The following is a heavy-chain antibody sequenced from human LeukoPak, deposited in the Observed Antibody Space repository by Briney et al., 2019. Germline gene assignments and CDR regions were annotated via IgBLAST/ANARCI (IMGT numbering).Heavy chain of an antibody. CDR3: AKGPDHGSIDY. CDR1: GFMFNSYV. D-gene: IGHD1-14*01. V-gene: IGHV3-23*01. CDR2: ISSSGGST. J-gene: IGHJ4*02. Sequence: GGSLRLSCAASGFMFNSYVMSWVRQAPGKGLEWVSAISSSGGSTYYADSVKGRFTISRDNPKNTLYLQMNSLRAEDTAVYYCAKGPDHGSIDYWGQGTLVTVSS.